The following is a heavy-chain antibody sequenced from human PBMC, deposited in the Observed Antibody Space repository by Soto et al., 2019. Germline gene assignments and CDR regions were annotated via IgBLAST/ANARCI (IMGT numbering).Heavy chain of an antibody. CDR2: ISSRSSFI. D-gene: IGHD6-13*01. CDR1: GFTFSTYN. J-gene: IGHJ4*02. CDR3: ARADGSQQLAY. V-gene: IGHV3-21*01. Sequence: EVQLVESGGGLVKPGGSLRLSCAASGFTFSTYNMHWVRQAPGKGLEWVSSISSRSSFIYYADSVKGRFTISRDNAKNSLYLQMNSLRAEDTAVYYGARADGSQQLAYWGQGTLVTVSS.